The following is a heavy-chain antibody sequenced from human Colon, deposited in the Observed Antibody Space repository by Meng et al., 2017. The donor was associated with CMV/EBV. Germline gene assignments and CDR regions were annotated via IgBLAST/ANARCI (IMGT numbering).Heavy chain of an antibody. V-gene: IGHV3-23*03. CDR2: IYAGGRST. CDR1: GFTFRNHA. D-gene: IGHD3-10*01. CDR3: AKGSSEFLYYGMDV. J-gene: IGHJ6*02. Sequence: GGSLRLSCAASGFTFRNHAMSWARQAPGKGLEWVSVIYAGGRSTYFADSVKGRFIISRDDSKNTLYMEMNSLRAEDTAVYYCAKGSSEFLYYGMDVWGQGTTVTSP.